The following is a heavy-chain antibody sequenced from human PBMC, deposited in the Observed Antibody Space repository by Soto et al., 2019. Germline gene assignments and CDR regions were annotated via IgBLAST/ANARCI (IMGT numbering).Heavy chain of an antibody. D-gene: IGHD5-12*01. V-gene: IGHV6-1*01. CDR3: AKGDNLGPKTGYAFDP. Sequence: SETLSLTCNVSGGSFSSGAFYWSWIRQPPGKGLEWLGRTYFRSKWYNDYAVSVKSRIIINPDTSNNQFSLQLNSVTPEDTAVYFCAKGDNLGPKTGYAFDPWGQGIMVTVSS. J-gene: IGHJ5*02. CDR1: GGSFSSGA. CDR2: TYFRSKWYN.